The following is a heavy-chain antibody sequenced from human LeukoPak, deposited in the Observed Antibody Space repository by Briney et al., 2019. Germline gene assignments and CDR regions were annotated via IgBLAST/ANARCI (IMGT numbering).Heavy chain of an antibody. Sequence: ASVKVSCKASGYTFTGYYMHWVRQAPGQGLEWMGWINPNSGGTNYAQKFQGRVTMTRDMSTSTVYMELSSLRSEDTAVYYCAKGYCSGGSCPNWFDPWGQGTLVTVSS. D-gene: IGHD2-15*01. V-gene: IGHV1-2*02. J-gene: IGHJ5*02. CDR3: AKGYCSGGSCPNWFDP. CDR2: INPNSGGT. CDR1: GYTFTGYY.